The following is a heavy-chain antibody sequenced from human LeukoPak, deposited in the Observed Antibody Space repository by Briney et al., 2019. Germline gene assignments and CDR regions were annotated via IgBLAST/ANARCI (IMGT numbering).Heavy chain of an antibody. CDR3: AKVDHSGSLDY. CDR1: GFTFSSYA. Sequence: VGSLRLSCAASGFTFSSYAMSWVRQAPRKGLGWVSAISGSGGSTYYADSVKGRFTISRDNSKNTLYLQMNSLRAEDTAVYYCAKVDHSGSLDYWGQGTLVTVSS. V-gene: IGHV3-23*01. D-gene: IGHD3-10*01. CDR2: ISGSGGST. J-gene: IGHJ4*02.